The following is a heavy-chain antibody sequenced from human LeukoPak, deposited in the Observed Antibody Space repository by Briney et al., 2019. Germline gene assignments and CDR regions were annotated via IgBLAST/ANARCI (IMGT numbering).Heavy chain of an antibody. J-gene: IGHJ6*02. Sequence: SYDGSNKYYADAVKGRFTICRENSKKTVYVQMNSLRAEDTAVYYCAKVMGSIYYYYAMDVWGQGTTVTVSS. CDR3: AKVMGSIYYYYAMDV. V-gene: IGHV3-30-3*02. CDR2: SYDGSNK. D-gene: IGHD3-10*01.